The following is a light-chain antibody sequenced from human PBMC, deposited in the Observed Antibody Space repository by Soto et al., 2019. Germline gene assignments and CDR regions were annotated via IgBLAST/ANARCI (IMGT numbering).Light chain of an antibody. CDR3: TARDDSLSGPV. CDR1: SSNIGSST. CDR2: SNN. J-gene: IGLJ3*02. Sequence: QSVLTQPPSASGTPGQRVTISCSGSSSNIGSSTVNWYQQLPGTAPKLLIYSNNKRPSGVPDRFSGSKSGTSASLAIRGLQSEDEADYYCTARDDSLSGPVFGGGTKLTVL. V-gene: IGLV1-44*01.